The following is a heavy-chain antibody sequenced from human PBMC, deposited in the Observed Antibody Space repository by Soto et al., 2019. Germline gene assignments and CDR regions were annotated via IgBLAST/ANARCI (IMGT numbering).Heavy chain of an antibody. D-gene: IGHD1-26*01. CDR1: GFTFSNYA. CDR3: AKALVGEVGATDY. V-gene: IGHV3-23*01. Sequence: EVQLLKSGGGLVQPGGSLRLSCTASGFTFSNYAMSWVRQAPGKGLEWVSAITRTDSTYYADSVKGRFTSSRDNSRNTLYLQMNSLGAEDAALYYCAKALVGEVGATDYWGQGALVTVSS. CDR2: ITRTDST. J-gene: IGHJ4*02.